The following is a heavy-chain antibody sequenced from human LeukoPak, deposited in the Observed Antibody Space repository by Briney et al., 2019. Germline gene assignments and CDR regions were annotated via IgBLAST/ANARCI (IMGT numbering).Heavy chain of an antibody. CDR1: GGSISSSSYY. Sequence: SETLSLTCTVFGGSISSSSYYWGWIRQPPGKGLEWIGSIYYSGSTYYNPSLKSRVTISVDTSKNQFSLKLSSVTAADTAVYYCARDTGDYSNSHAFDIWGQGTMVTVSS. D-gene: IGHD4-11*01. CDR3: ARDTGDYSNSHAFDI. J-gene: IGHJ3*02. CDR2: IYYSGST. V-gene: IGHV4-39*02.